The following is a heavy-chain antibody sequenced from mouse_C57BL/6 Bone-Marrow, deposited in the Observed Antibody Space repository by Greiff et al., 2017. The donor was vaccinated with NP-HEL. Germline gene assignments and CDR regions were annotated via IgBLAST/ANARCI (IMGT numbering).Heavy chain of an antibody. CDR1: GYSITSGYY. CDR2: ISYDGSN. V-gene: IGHV3-6*01. D-gene: IGHD1-1*01. Sequence: EVKLQESGPGLVKPSQSLSLTCSVTGYSITSGYYWNWIRQFPGNKLEWMGYISYDGSNNYNPSLKNRISITRDTSKNQFFLKLNSVTTEDTATYYCARTDGSRTGYFDYWGQGTTLTVSS. CDR3: ARTDGSRTGYFDY. J-gene: IGHJ2*01.